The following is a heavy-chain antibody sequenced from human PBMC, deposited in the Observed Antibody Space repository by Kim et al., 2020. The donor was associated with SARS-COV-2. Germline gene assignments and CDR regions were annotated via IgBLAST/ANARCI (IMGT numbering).Heavy chain of an antibody. D-gene: IGHD3-3*01. Sequence: SETLSLTCTVSGGSISSGGYYWTWIRQHPGKGLEWIWYIYYSGSTYYNPSLKSRVTISVDTSKNQFSLKLSSVTAADTAVYYCARASTVFGVVISYFDCWGQGTLVTVSS. CDR3: ARASTVFGVVISYFDC. CDR1: GGSISSGGYY. V-gene: IGHV4-31*03. J-gene: IGHJ4*02. CDR2: IYYSGST.